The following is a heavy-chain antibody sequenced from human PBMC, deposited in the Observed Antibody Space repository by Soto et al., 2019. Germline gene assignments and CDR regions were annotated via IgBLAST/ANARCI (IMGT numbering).Heavy chain of an antibody. CDR2: ITPIFGTA. CDR1: GGTFSSYA. Sequence: QVQLVQSGAEVKKPGSSVKVSCKASGGTFSSYAISWVRQATGQGLEWMGGITPIFGTANYAKKFQGRVTITADDSTSSAAMGLGSLRSEDTAVYYCARWADTVTTPEYNWFDPWGQGPLVIVSS. CDR3: ARWADTVTTPEYNWFDP. J-gene: IGHJ5*02. V-gene: IGHV1-69*01. D-gene: IGHD4-4*01.